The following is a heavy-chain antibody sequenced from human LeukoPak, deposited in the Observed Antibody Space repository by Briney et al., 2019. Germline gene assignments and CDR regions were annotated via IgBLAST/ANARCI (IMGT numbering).Heavy chain of an antibody. CDR2: IYHSGST. CDR3: ARLVGGLGDNYYFDY. D-gene: IGHD1-26*01. CDR1: GGSISSSNW. V-gene: IGHV4-4*02. J-gene: IGHJ4*02. Sequence: PSETLSLTCAVSGGSISSSNWWSWVRQPPGKGLEWIGEIYHSGSTNYNPSLKGRVTISVDKSKNQFSLKLSSVTAADTAVYYCARLVGGLGDNYYFDYWGRGTLVTVSS.